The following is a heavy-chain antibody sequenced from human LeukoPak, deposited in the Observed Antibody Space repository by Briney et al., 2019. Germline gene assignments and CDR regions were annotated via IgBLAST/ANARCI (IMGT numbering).Heavy chain of an antibody. Sequence: GGSLRLSCAASGFTFSSYWMSWVRQAPGKGLEWVANIKQDGSEKYYVDSVKGRFTISRDNSKNTLYLQMNSLRAEDTAVYYCAKDKRIAAAGIFDYWGQGTLVTVSS. CDR3: AKDKRIAAAGIFDY. J-gene: IGHJ4*02. D-gene: IGHD6-13*01. V-gene: IGHV3-7*03. CDR2: IKQDGSEK. CDR1: GFTFSSYW.